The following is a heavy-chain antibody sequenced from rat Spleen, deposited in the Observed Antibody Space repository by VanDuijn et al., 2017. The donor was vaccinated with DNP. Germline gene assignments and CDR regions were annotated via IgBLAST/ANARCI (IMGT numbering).Heavy chain of an antibody. CDR2: IQSGGNT. D-gene: IGHD5-1*01. J-gene: IGHJ2*01. CDR3: ARIGGANWGYYFDY. CDR1: GFSLTNYH. Sequence: QVQLKESGPGLVQPSQTLSLTCTVSGFSLTNYHVHWVRQPPGKGLDWMGRIQSGGNTDYNSAIKSRLSISRDTSKSQVFLKMNRLQTEDTAMYFWARIGGANWGYYFDYWGQGVMVTVSS. V-gene: IGHV2-27*01.